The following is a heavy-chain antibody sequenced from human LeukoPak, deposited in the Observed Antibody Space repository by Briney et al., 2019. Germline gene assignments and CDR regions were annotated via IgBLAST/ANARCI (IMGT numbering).Heavy chain of an antibody. D-gene: IGHD3-3*01. CDR2: IYHSGST. Sequence: SETLSLTCTVSGYSMSSGYYWGWIRQPPGKGLEWIGSIYHSGSTYYSPSLKSRVSISIDTSKNQFSLNLSSVTAADTAIYSCARVHSWSGPHFWGQGTLVTVSS. J-gene: IGHJ4*02. V-gene: IGHV4-38-2*02. CDR1: GYSMSSGYY. CDR3: ARVHSWSGPHF.